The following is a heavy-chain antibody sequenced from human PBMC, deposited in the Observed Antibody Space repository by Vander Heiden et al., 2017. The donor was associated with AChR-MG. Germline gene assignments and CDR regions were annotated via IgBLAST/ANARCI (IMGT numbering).Heavy chain of an antibody. J-gene: IGHJ4*02. CDR3: AKDCGGVYAYHYDY. CDR2: ISGSGGRK. D-gene: IGHD2-8*01. V-gene: IGHV3-23*01. CDR1: GFTFSSYA. Sequence: EVQLLESGGGLVQPGGSLRLSCAASGFTFSSYALSWVRQAPGKGVEWVSAISGSGGRKYYADAVKGRFTISRDNSKNTLYLQMNRMRAEDTAVYYFAKDCGGVYAYHYDYWGQGTLVTVSS.